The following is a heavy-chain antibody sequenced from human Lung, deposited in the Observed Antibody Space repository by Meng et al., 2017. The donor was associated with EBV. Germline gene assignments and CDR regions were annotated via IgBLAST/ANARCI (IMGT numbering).Heavy chain of an antibody. J-gene: IGHJ4*02. V-gene: IGHV1-69*13. CDR3: ASGSGRGYTPDY. CDR1: VGKSNGDA. D-gene: IGHD3-10*01. Sequence: QVQLVLSGARVQKPAFTVKGSCNASVGKSNGDAISWVRQAPGQGLEWMGGLIAMLGAQNHAQKVQDRGTMIADKSTSTQYMELSSLRSDDMAVYYCASGSGRGYTPDYWGRGTLVTVSS. CDR2: LIAMLGAQ.